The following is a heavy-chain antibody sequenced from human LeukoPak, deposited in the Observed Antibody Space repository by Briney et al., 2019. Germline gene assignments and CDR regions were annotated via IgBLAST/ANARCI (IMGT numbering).Heavy chain of an antibody. CDR1: GGSISSNSYY. V-gene: IGHV4-39*01. Sequence: PSETLSLTCAVSGGSISSNSYYWGWIRQPPGKGLEWIGSIYYSGSTYYNPSLKSRVTISVDTSKNQFSLQLNSVTPEDTAVYYCARGRYYDSSPHYFDYWGQGTLVTVSS. CDR2: IYYSGST. D-gene: IGHD3-22*01. CDR3: ARGRYYDSSPHYFDY. J-gene: IGHJ4*02.